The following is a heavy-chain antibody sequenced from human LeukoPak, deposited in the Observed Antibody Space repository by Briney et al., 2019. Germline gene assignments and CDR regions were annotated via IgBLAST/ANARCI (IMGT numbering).Heavy chain of an antibody. Sequence: SETLSLTCTVSGYSISSGNYWGWIRQPPGKGLEWIGSIYHSGSTNYNPSLKSRVTISVDTSKNQFSLKLSSVTAADTAVYYCARETRSGGSLLRGNWFDPWGQGTLVTVSS. V-gene: IGHV4-38-2*02. J-gene: IGHJ5*02. CDR1: GYSISSGNY. CDR3: ARETRSGGSLLRGNWFDP. D-gene: IGHD2-15*01. CDR2: IYHSGST.